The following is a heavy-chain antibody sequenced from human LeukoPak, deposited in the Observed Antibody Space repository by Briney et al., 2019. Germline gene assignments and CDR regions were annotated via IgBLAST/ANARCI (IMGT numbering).Heavy chain of an antibody. D-gene: IGHD3-3*01. CDR1: GFTFSSYS. V-gene: IGHV3-48*01. J-gene: IGHJ4*02. Sequence: GGSLRLSCAASGFTFSSYSMNWVRQAPGKGLEWVSYISSSTTTIYYADSVKGRFTISRDNAKNSLYLQMNSLRAEDTAVFYCARTPYDFWSASYSYYFDYWGQGTLVTVSS. CDR3: ARTPYDFWSASYSYYFDY. CDR2: ISSSTTTI.